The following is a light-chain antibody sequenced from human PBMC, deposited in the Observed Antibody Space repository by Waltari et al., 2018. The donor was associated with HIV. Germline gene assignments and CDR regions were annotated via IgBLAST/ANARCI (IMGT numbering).Light chain of an antibody. CDR3: QSYDSRLSAVV. V-gene: IGLV1-40*01. Sequence: QFLLPHPPSVLGPPGRRSTISCPGRRSNIGTDYDVHWYQQLPGTVPKLLIYGNNNRPSGVPYRFSGSNSGTSASLAITGLQAEDETDYYCQSYDSRLSAVVFGGGTKLTVL. CDR1: RSNIGTDYD. CDR2: GNN. J-gene: IGLJ2*01.